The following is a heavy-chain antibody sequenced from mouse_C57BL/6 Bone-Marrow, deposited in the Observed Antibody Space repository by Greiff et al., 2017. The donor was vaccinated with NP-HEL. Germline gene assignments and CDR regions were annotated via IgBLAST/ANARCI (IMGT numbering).Heavy chain of an antibody. V-gene: IGHV8-8*01. J-gene: IGHJ1*03. CDR1: GFSLSTFGMG. Sequence: QVTLKGSGPGILQPSQTLSLTCSFSGFSLSTFGMGVGWIRQPSGKGLEWLAHIWWDDDKYYNPALKSRLTISKDTSKNQVFLKIANVDTADTATYYCARIDYYGSSSYWYFDVWGTGTTVTVSS. CDR3: ARIDYYGSSSYWYFDV. CDR2: IWWDDDK. D-gene: IGHD1-1*01.